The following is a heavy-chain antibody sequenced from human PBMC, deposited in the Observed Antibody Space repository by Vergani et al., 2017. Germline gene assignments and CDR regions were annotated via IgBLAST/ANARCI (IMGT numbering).Heavy chain of an antibody. CDR1: GGTFSSYA. V-gene: IGHV1-69*04. CDR2: IIPILGIA. J-gene: IGHJ4*02. Sequence: QVQLVQSGAEVKKPGASVKVSCKASGGTFSSYAISWVRQAPGQGLEWMGRIIPILGIANYAQKFQGRVTITADKSTSTAYMELSSLRSDDTAVYYCARESGNYRLYYFDYWGQGTLVTVSS. CDR3: ARESGNYRLYYFDY. D-gene: IGHD1-26*01.